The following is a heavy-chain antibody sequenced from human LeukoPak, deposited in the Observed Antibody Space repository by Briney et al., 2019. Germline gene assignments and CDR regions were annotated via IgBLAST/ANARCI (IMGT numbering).Heavy chain of an antibody. V-gene: IGHV4-34*01. CDR3: ARGPYSYDSSGAFDI. J-gene: IGHJ3*02. D-gene: IGHD3-22*01. Sequence: PSETLSLTCAVYGGSFSGYYWTWIRQPPGKGLEWIGEINHSGSTNYNPSLKSRVTISVDTSKNQFSLKLSSVTAADTAVYFCARGPYSYDSSGAFDIWGQGTMVTVSS. CDR2: INHSGST. CDR1: GGSFSGYY.